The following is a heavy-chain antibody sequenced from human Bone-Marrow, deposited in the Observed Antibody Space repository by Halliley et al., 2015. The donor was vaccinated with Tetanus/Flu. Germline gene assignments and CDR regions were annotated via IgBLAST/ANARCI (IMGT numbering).Heavy chain of an antibody. CDR1: GFSFSSYW. CDR2: IKQDGSEK. CDR3: ARYCSSPNCPEYYFDY. Sequence: SLRLSCAASGFSFSSYWMSWVRQAPAKGLEWVANIKQDGSEKRYVDSLRGRFSISRDNAQNSLYLEMNSLRAEDTAVYYCARYCSSPNCPEYYFDYWGPGALVTVSS. D-gene: IGHD2-2*01. J-gene: IGHJ4*02. V-gene: IGHV3-7*01.